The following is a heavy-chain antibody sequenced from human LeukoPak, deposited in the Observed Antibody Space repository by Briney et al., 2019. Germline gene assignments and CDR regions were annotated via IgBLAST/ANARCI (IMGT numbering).Heavy chain of an antibody. D-gene: IGHD3-16*02. CDR1: GFTFSNYW. V-gene: IGHV3-7*01. Sequence: EGSLRLSCAASGFTFSNYWMTWVRQAPGKGLEWVANIKQDGSEKYYVDSVKGRFTISRDNAKNSLYLQMNSLRAEDTAVYYCGGGQLHLGELSSWGRGTLVPVSS. CDR2: IKQDGSEK. J-gene: IGHJ5*02. CDR3: GGGQLHLGELSS.